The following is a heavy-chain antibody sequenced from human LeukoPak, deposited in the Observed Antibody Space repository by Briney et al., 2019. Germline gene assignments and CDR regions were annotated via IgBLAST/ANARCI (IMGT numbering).Heavy chain of an antibody. CDR1: GYTFTGYY. V-gene: IGHV1-2*02. Sequence: ASVKVSCKASGYTFTGYYMHWVLHAPGQGLEWMGWINPNSGGTNYAQKFQGRVTMTRDTSISTAYMELSRLRSDDTAVYYCARSYSSSPTFDYWGQGTLVTVSS. CDR2: INPNSGGT. CDR3: ARSYSSSPTFDY. J-gene: IGHJ4*02. D-gene: IGHD6-6*01.